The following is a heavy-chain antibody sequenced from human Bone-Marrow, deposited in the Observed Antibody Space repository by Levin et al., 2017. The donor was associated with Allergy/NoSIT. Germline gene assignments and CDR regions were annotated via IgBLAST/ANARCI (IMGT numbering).Heavy chain of an antibody. CDR2: INTNTGNP. CDR1: GYTFTSYA. D-gene: IGHD6-19*01. V-gene: IGHV7-4-1*02. Sequence: GASVKVSCKASGYTFTSYAMNWVRQAPGQGLEWMGWINTNTGNPTYAQGFTGRFVFSLDTSVSTAYLQISSLKAEDTAVYYCARTAVAGPCYYYYMDVWGKGTTVTVSS. J-gene: IGHJ6*03. CDR3: ARTAVAGPCYYYYMDV.